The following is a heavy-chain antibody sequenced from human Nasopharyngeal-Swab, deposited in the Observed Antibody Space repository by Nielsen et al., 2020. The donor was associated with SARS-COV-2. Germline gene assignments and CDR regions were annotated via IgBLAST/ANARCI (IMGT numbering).Heavy chain of an antibody. CDR3: VSSLVITTGRAFDI. D-gene: IGHD3-22*01. CDR1: GYTFTGYY. V-gene: IGHV1-2*06. J-gene: IGHJ3*02. Sequence: ASVKVSCKASGYTFTGYYMHWVRQAPGQGLEWIGRINPNSGGTNYAQKFQGRVTMTRDTSISTAYMELSRLRSDDTAVYYCVSSLVITTGRAFDIWGQGTMVTVSS. CDR2: INPNSGGT.